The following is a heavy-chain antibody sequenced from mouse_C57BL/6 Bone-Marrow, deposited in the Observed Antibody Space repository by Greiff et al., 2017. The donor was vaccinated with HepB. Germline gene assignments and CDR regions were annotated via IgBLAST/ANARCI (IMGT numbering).Heavy chain of an antibody. CDR3: ARWVLLRYRYFDV. D-gene: IGHD1-1*01. CDR1: GYTFTDYY. CDR2: INPYNGGT. Sequence: EVHLVESGPVLVKPGASVKMPCKASGYTFTDYYMNWVKQSHGKSLEWIGVINPYNGGTSYNQKFKGKATLTVDKSSSTAYMELNSLTSEDSAVYYCARWVLLRYRYFDVWGTGTTVTVSS. V-gene: IGHV1-19*01. J-gene: IGHJ1*03.